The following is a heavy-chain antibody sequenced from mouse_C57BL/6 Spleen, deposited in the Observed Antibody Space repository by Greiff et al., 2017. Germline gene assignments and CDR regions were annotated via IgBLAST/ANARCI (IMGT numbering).Heavy chain of an antibody. V-gene: IGHV1-54*01. Sequence: VQLQQSGAELVRPGTSVKVSCKASGYAFTNSLIEWVKQRPGQGLEWIGVVNSGSGGTNYNEKFKGKATLTADKSSRTAYMQLCSLTSEESAVYFCARAAPRTGTDYWGQGTTLTVSS. D-gene: IGHD4-1*01. CDR3: ARAAPRTGTDY. CDR2: VNSGSGGT. CDR1: GYAFTNSL. J-gene: IGHJ2*01.